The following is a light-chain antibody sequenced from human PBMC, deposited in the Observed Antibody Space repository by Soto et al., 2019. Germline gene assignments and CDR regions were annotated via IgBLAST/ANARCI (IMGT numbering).Light chain of an antibody. CDR1: SSDVGGYNY. J-gene: IGLJ3*02. V-gene: IGLV2-14*01. Sequence: QSALTQPASVSGSPGQSITISCTGTSSDVGGYNYVSWYQQHPGKAPKLMIYEVSNRPSGVSNRFSGSKSGNTASLTISGLRAEDEADYYCGSYKSSSSLVVFGGGTKLTVL. CDR3: GSYKSSSSLVV. CDR2: EVS.